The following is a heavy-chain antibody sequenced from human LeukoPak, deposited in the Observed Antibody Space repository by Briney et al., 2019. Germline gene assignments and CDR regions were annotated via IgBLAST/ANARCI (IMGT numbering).Heavy chain of an antibody. CDR2: IIPIFGTA. CDR1: GGTFSSYA. CDR3: ARGPFGGGSGSYRYYYYMDV. V-gene: IGHV1-69*05. D-gene: IGHD3-10*01. Sequence: SVKVSCKASGGTFSSYAISWVRQAPGQGLEWMGGIIPIFGTANYAQKFQGRVTITTDESTSTAYTELSSLRSEDTAVYYCARGPFGGGSGSYRYYYYMDVWGKGTTVTVSS. J-gene: IGHJ6*03.